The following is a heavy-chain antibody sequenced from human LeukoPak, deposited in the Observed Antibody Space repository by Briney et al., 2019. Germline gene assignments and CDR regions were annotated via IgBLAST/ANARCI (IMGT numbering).Heavy chain of an antibody. Sequence: PGGSLRLSCAASGFTFSSYAMHWVRQAPGEGLAWLTSISYDGDNNYYADSVKGRFIISRDNPKNTLYLQMHSLRLEDTAVYYCAKDRGSWPNRSIDFWGQGTLVTVSS. CDR3: AKDRGSWPNRSIDF. CDR1: GFTFSSYA. D-gene: IGHD6-13*01. CDR2: ISYDGDNN. V-gene: IGHV3-30*14. J-gene: IGHJ4*02.